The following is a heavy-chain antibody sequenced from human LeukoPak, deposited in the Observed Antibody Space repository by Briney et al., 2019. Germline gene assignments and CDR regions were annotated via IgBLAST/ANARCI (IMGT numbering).Heavy chain of an antibody. V-gene: IGHV1-8*01. CDR1: GYTFTSYD. Sequence: ASVKVSCKASGYTFTSYDINWVRQATGQGLEWMGWMNPNSSNTGYAQKFQGRVTMTEDTSTDTAYMELSSLRSEDTAVYYCAILGLVAAAGTGSVVDYWGQGTLVTVSS. CDR3: AILGLVAAAGTGSVVDY. CDR2: MNPNSSNT. D-gene: IGHD6-13*01. J-gene: IGHJ4*02.